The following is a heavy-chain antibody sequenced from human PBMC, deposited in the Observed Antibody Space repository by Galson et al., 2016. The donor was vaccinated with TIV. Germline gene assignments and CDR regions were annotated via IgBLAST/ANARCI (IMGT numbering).Heavy chain of an antibody. V-gene: IGHV3-23*01. D-gene: IGHD3-9*01. CDR1: GFTFSSFA. CDR3: AKDTGSLPRNWFDP. Sequence: SLRLSCAASGFTFSSFAMSWVRQAPGKALEWVSGISGSGGTTFYADSVKGRFSISRDNSKNTVYLQTNSLRAEDTAVYYCAKDTGSLPRNWFDPWGQGTLVTVSS. CDR2: ISGSGGTT. J-gene: IGHJ5*02.